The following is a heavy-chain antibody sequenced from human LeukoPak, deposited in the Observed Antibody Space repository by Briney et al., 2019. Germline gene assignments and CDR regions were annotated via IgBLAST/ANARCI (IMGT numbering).Heavy chain of an antibody. V-gene: IGHV1-2*02. CDR1: GYTFTSYG. CDR3: ARSRFVVVVAFDY. Sequence: GASVKVSCKASGYTFTSYGISWVRQAPGQGLEWMGWINPNSGGTNYAQKFQGRVTMTRDTSISTAYMELSRLRSDDTAVYYCARSRFVVVVAFDYWGQGTLVTVSS. D-gene: IGHD2-15*01. J-gene: IGHJ4*02. CDR2: INPNSGGT.